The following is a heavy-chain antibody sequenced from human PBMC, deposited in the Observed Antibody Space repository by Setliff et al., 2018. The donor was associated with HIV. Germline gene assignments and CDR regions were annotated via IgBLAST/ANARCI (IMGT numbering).Heavy chain of an antibody. J-gene: IGHJ6*02. CDR2: INHSGST. CDR3: AHIAARPVRYYYYGMDV. V-gene: IGHV4-34*01. Sequence: SETLSLTCAVSGGSFSGYYWSWIRQPPGKGLEWIGEINHSGSTNYNPYLKSRVTISVDTSKNQFSLKLSSVTAADTAVYYCAHIAARPVRYYYYGMDVWGQGTTVTVSS. CDR1: GGSFSGYY. D-gene: IGHD6-6*01.